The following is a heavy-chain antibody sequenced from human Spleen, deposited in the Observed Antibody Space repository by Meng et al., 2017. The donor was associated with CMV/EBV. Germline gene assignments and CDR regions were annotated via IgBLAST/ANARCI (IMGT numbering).Heavy chain of an antibody. CDR3: AKISSSSGRYYYYGMDV. J-gene: IGHJ6*02. CDR2: TSYDGRKD. D-gene: IGHD6-6*01. CDR1: GFTFSDYA. Sequence: GESLKISCAASGFTFSDYAIHWVRQAPGRGLEWVASTSYDGRKDYFADSVKGRFSVSRDNSKDTVYLQMDSLRAEDTAVYYCAKISSSSGRYYYYGMDVWGQGTTVTVSS. V-gene: IGHV3-30-3*02.